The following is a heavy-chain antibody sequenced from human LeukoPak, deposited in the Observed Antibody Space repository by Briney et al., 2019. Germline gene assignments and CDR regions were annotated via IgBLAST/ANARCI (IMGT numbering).Heavy chain of an antibody. Sequence: GGSLRLSCAASGFTFSSYAMHWVRQAPGKGLEWVAVISYDGSNKYYADSVRGRFTISRDNAKNTLYLQMNSLRAGDTAVYYCASTPNGVAAIYFDYWGQGTLVTVSS. CDR2: ISYDGSNK. CDR1: GFTFSSYA. J-gene: IGHJ4*02. V-gene: IGHV3-30*04. D-gene: IGHD2-15*01. CDR3: ASTPNGVAAIYFDY.